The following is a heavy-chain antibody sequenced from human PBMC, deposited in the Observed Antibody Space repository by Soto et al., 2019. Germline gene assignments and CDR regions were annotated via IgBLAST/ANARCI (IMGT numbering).Heavy chain of an antibody. Sequence: EVQLLESGGGLVQPGGSLRLSCAASGFTFSSYAMSWVRQAPGKGLEWVSAISGSGGSTYYADSVKGRFTISRDNSKNTRYLQMNSLRAEDTAVYYCAKGRRRYCSGGSCYGLTPNNFDYWGQGTLVTVSS. CDR3: AKGRRRYCSGGSCYGLTPNNFDY. CDR2: ISGSGGST. CDR1: GFTFSSYA. D-gene: IGHD2-15*01. J-gene: IGHJ4*02. V-gene: IGHV3-23*01.